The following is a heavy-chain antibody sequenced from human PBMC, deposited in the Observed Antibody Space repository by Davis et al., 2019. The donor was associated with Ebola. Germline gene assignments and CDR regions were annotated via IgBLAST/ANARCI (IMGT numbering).Heavy chain of an antibody. D-gene: IGHD5-24*01. Sequence: PGGSLRLSCAASGFTFSSYAMHWVRQAPGKRLEWVAVIAYDGSNKYYADSVKGRFTISRDNSKNTLYLQMNSLRAEDTAVYYCARAARRASGYYFDYWGQGTLVTVSS. CDR3: ARAARRASGYYFDY. CDR1: GFTFSSYA. V-gene: IGHV3-30-3*01. CDR2: IAYDGSNK. J-gene: IGHJ4*02.